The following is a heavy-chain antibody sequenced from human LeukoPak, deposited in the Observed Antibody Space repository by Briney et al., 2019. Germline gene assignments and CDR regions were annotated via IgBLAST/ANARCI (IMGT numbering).Heavy chain of an antibody. CDR3: ARTARLLEY. CDR2: ISPDGKSI. V-gene: IGHV3-11*01. Sequence: GGSLRLSCAASGFTSSDPYMSWIRQAPGKGLEYLSYISPDGKSISYTDSVKGRFTISRDNAKNSLYLQMTSLRAEDTAIYYCARTARLLEYWGQGTLVTVSS. J-gene: IGHJ4*02. D-gene: IGHD6-6*01. CDR1: GFTSSDPY.